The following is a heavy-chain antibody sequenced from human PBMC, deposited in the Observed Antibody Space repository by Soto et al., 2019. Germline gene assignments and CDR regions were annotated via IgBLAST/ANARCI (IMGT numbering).Heavy chain of an antibody. D-gene: IGHD6-6*01. CDR2: IYHSGGT. CDR3: ARVSSSSRTWFDP. CDR1: GGSISTSNW. Sequence: SETLSLTCAVSGGSISTSNWWSWVRQPPGKGLEWIGEIYHSGGTNSNPSLKSRVTMSVDKSKNQCSLNLSSVTAADTAVYYCARVSSSSRTWFDPWGQGTLVTVSS. J-gene: IGHJ5*02. V-gene: IGHV4-4*02.